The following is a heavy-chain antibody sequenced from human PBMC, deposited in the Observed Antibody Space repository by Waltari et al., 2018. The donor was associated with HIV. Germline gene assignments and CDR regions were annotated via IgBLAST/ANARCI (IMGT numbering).Heavy chain of an antibody. J-gene: IGHJ3*02. CDR1: GFTFSSFS. D-gene: IGHD1-1*01. V-gene: IGHV3-64*01. CDR2: ITGDGGST. Sequence: EVQLVESGGGLVQPGGSLRLSCAASGFTFSSFSMHWVRQAPGKGLQYVSAITGDGGSTLYANSVKGRFTISRDNSKNTLYLQMGSLRADDMAVYYCTRNWNHDAFDIWGRGTMVTVSS. CDR3: TRNWNHDAFDI.